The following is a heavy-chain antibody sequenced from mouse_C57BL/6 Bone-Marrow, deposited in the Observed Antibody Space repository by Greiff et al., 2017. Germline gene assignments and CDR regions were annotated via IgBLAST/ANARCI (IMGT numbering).Heavy chain of an antibody. D-gene: IGHD2-9*01. Sequence: QVQLQQSGAELVKPGASVKLSCKASGYTFTEYTIHWVKQRSGQGLEWIGWFYPGSGSIKYNEKFKDKATLTADKSSSTVYMQLSSLTTEDSAIYYCARIGNLLWLPRRLYYAMDYWGQGTSVTVSS. CDR1: GYTFTEYT. V-gene: IGHV1-62-2*01. CDR3: ARIGNLLWLPRRLYYAMDY. CDR2: FYPGSGSI. J-gene: IGHJ4*01.